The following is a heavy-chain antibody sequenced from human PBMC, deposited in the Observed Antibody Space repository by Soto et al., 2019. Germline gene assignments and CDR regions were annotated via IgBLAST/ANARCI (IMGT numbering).Heavy chain of an antibody. Sequence: QLQLQESGPGLVKPSETLSLACTVSSGSITSDSYNWDWIRQPPGKGLQWIGTIYYTGSTDYNPSLKRRVMISADTSKHQFSLKLHSVTAADTAVYYCARFSGKAVDVWGHGTSVIVSP. J-gene: IGHJ3*01. CDR1: SGSITSDSYN. CDR3: ARFSGKAVDV. CDR2: IYYTGST. V-gene: IGHV4-39*01.